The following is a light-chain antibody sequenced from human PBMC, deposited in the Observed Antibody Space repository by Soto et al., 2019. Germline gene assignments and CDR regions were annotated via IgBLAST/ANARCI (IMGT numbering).Light chain of an antibody. J-gene: IGKJ1*01. CDR1: QSISGW. Sequence: DIQMTQSPSTLSASIGDRVTNTCRASQSISGWLAWYQQKPGKAPKLLISKASTLESGVPSRFSGSGSGTEFTLTISSLQPDDFATYYCQQYNSYPWTFGQGTNVEIK. CDR3: QQYNSYPWT. V-gene: IGKV1-5*03. CDR2: KAS.